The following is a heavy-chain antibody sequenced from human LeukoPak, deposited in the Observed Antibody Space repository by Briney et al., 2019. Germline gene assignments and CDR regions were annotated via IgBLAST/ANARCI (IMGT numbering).Heavy chain of an antibody. CDR2: IYAGGGSGA. V-gene: IGHV3-53*04. Sequence: PGGSLRLSCAASGFGVSSNDMSWVRQAPGKGLEWVSLIYAGGGSGAYYADSVRGRFTGSRHDSKNTLDLQMNSLRVDDTAMYYCLRQGSGNPPRWGQGTLVTVSS. D-gene: IGHD1-14*01. CDR3: LRQGSGNPPR. J-gene: IGHJ4*02. CDR1: GFGVSSND.